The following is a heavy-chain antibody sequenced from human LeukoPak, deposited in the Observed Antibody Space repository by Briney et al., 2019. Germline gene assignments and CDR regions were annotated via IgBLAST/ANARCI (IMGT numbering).Heavy chain of an antibody. Sequence: SETLSLTCTVSGGSISSSSYYWGWIRQPPGKGLEWIGSIYYSGSTYYSPSLKSRVAISVDTSKNQFSLKLSSVTPADTAVYYCARHYYYDSSGLDDAFDIWGQGTMVTVSS. D-gene: IGHD3-22*01. V-gene: IGHV4-39*01. CDR2: IYYSGST. J-gene: IGHJ3*02. CDR3: ARHYYYDSSGLDDAFDI. CDR1: GGSISSSSYY.